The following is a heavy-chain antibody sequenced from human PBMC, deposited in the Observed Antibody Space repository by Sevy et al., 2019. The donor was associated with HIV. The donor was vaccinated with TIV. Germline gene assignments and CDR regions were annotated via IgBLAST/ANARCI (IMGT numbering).Heavy chain of an antibody. J-gene: IGHJ4*02. CDR3: AKATSAKATEDHFDY. Sequence: GGSLRLSCAASGFTFNSFAISWVRQAPGKGLEWVSGVSGSGDRTYYTDYMKGRFTVARDNSKNTLYLQIDNLRVEDTAEYYCAKATSAKATEDHFDYWGQGTLVTVSS. D-gene: IGHD5-12*01. CDR2: VSGSGDRT. V-gene: IGHV3-23*01. CDR1: GFTFNSFA.